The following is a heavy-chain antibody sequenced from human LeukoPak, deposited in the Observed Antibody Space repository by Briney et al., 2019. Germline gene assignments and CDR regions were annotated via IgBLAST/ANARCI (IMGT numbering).Heavy chain of an antibody. CDR2: ISYDGSNK. CDR1: GFTFSSYG. Sequence: PGRSLRLSCAASGFTFSSYGMHWVRQAPGKGLEWVAVISYDGSNKYYADFVKGRFPISRDNSKNTLYLQMNSLRAEDTAVYYCAKDLGESYYYGMDVWGQGTTVTVSS. J-gene: IGHJ6*02. CDR3: AKDLGESYYYGMDV. V-gene: IGHV3-30*18. D-gene: IGHD3-16*01.